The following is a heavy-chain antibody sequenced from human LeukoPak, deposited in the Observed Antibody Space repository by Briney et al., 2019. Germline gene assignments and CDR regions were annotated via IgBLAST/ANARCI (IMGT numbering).Heavy chain of an antibody. J-gene: IGHJ4*02. CDR2: ISGSGGST. CDR3: ANQVIAAAGTFDY. V-gene: IGHV3-23*01. D-gene: IGHD6-13*01. CDR1: GFTFSSYA. Sequence: GGYLRLYCAASGFTFSSYAMSWVRQAPGKGLEGVSAISGSGGSTYYADSVKGRFTISRDNSKNTLYLQMNSLRAEDTAVYYCANQVIAAAGTFDYWGQGTLVTVSS.